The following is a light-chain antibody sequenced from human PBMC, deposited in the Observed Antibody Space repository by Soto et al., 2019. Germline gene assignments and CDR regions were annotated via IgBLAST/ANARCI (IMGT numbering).Light chain of an antibody. CDR1: QSVRSI. V-gene: IGKV3-15*01. CDR3: QQYDDWPRT. J-gene: IGKJ1*01. CDR2: GAS. Sequence: EIVMTQSPVTLSVSPGERATLSCRASQSVRSILAWYQQKPGQAPRLLIYGASTRATGIPDRFSGSGSGTEFTLTISSLQSEDFAVYYCQQYDDWPRTFGQGTKVDIK.